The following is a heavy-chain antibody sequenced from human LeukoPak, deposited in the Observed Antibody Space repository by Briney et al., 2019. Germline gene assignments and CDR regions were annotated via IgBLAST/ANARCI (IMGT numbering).Heavy chain of an antibody. CDR1: GFTFSSYS. D-gene: IGHD2-2*01. J-gene: IGHJ5*02. Sequence: GGSLRLSCAASGFTFSSYSMNWVRQAPGKGLEWVSSISSSSSYIYYADSVKGRFTISRDNAKNSLYLQMNSLRAEDTAVYYCAREATQLGWFDPCGQGTLVTVSS. V-gene: IGHV3-21*01. CDR3: AREATQLGWFDP. CDR2: ISSSSSYI.